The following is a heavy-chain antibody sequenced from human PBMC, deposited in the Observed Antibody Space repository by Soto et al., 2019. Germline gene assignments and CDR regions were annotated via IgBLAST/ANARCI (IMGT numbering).Heavy chain of an antibody. CDR2: ISPIFGTP. Sequence: QVQLVQSGAEVKKPGSSVTVSCKASGGTFSSYTISWVRQAPGQGLEWMAGISPIFGTPIYAQKLQDRVTITADDSTRTSEVEMIRLTSEDTAVDYCARVVMGSRLSLASWGQGTLVTLSS. CDR3: ARVVMGSRLSLAS. D-gene: IGHD3-16*02. V-gene: IGHV1-69*01. J-gene: IGHJ4*02. CDR1: GGTFSSYT.